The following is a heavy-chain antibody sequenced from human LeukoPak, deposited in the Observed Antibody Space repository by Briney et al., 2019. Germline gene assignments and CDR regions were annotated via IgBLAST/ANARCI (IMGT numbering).Heavy chain of an antibody. CDR3: ARGVEPLAANTWAF. J-gene: IGHJ1*01. CDR1: GFTVIIKD. Sequence: GRSLCLSCAPSGFTVIIKDMTCGRQAPGQRLEWGSVLYNDGNSKYADSVHGRYTISQDHSKNTVYLEMNGLRRDDTAVYCFARGVEPLAANTWAFGGQGTGVSVST. CDR2: LYNDGNS. V-gene: IGHV3-53*01. D-gene: IGHD1-14*01.